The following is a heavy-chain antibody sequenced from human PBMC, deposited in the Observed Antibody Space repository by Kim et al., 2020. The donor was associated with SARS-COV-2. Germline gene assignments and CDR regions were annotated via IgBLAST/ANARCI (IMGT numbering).Heavy chain of an antibody. V-gene: IGHV1-24*01. Sequence: ASVKVSCKVSGYTLTELSMHWVRQAPGKGLEWMGGFDPEDGETIYAQKFQGRVTMTEDTSTDTAYMELSSLRSEDTAVYYCATGLYCSSTSCYWGGAAMVTVDGFDPWGQGTLVTVSS. CDR2: FDPEDGET. J-gene: IGHJ5*02. CDR1: GYTLTELS. CDR3: ATGLYCSSTSCYWGGAAMVTVDGFDP. D-gene: IGHD2-2*01.